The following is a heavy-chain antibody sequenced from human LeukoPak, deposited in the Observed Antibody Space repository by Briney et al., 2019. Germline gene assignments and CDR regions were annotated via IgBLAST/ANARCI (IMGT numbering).Heavy chain of an antibody. CDR1: GFTFDDYA. Sequence: PGGSLRLSCAASGFTFDDYAMHWVRQAPGKGLEWVSGISWNSGSIGYADSVKGRFTISRDNAKNSLHLQMNSLRAEDTALYYCAKDIDIRYSNYDFDYWGQGTLVTVSS. D-gene: IGHD4-11*01. CDR2: ISWNSGSI. V-gene: IGHV3-9*01. J-gene: IGHJ4*02. CDR3: AKDIDIRYSNYDFDY.